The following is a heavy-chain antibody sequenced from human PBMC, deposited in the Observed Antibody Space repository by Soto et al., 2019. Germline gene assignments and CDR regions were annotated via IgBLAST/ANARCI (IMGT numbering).Heavy chain of an antibody. V-gene: IGHV3-11*01. CDR2: ITHSGSII. CDR3: ARLAVAGTHDFAN. D-gene: IGHD6-19*01. Sequence: QVQLVESGGGLVKPGGSLRLSCAASGFSFSDYYMSWIRQAPGKGLECVSYITHSGSIIHYADSVKGRFTISRDNTKNSLYLQMNSLRAEDTAVYYCARLAVAGTHDFANWGQGTLVTVSS. J-gene: IGHJ4*02. CDR1: GFSFSDYY.